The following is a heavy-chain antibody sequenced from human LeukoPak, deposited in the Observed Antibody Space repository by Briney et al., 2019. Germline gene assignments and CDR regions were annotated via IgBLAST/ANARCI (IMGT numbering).Heavy chain of an antibody. Sequence: ASVKVSCKASGYTFTSYDINWGRQATGQGVEWMGWMNPNSGNTGYAQKFQGRVTMTSNTSITTAYMELSSLRSEDTAVSYCARGYVYCTNGVCYTPIFDYWGQGTLVTVSS. J-gene: IGHJ4*02. CDR1: GYTFTSYD. CDR2: MNPNSGNT. CDR3: ARGYVYCTNGVCYTPIFDY. V-gene: IGHV1-8*01. D-gene: IGHD2-8*01.